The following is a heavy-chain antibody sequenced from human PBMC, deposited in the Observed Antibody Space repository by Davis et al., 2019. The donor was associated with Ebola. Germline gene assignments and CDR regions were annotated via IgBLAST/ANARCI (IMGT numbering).Heavy chain of an antibody. V-gene: IGHV3-21*01. J-gene: IGHJ4*02. CDR3: VSSDY. CDR1: GFTFSTSY. CDR2: ISGSSTYI. Sequence: PGGSLRLSCPASGFTFSTSYMNWVRQAPGKGLGWVSSISGSSTYIFYADSVKGRFTISRDNAKNSLYLQMDSLTAEDTAVYYCVSSDYWGQGTLVTVSS.